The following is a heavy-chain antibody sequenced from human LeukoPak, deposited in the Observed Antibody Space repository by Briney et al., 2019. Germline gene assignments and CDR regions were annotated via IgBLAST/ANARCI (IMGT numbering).Heavy chain of an antibody. CDR2: MSSSSSYI. CDR1: GFTFSSDR. Sequence: GGSLRLSCAASGFTFSSDRMNWVRQAPGKGLEWVSSMSSSSSYIDYADSVKGRFTISRDNDKNSVYLQMNSLRAEDTAVYYCARSGGMVRGYNWFDPWGQGTLVTVSS. CDR3: ARSGGMVRGYNWFDP. D-gene: IGHD3-10*01. V-gene: IGHV3-21*01. J-gene: IGHJ5*02.